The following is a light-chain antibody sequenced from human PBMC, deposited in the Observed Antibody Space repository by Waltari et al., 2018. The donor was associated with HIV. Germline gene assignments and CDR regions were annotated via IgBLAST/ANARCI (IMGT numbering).Light chain of an antibody. CDR1: SSAVGAYNY. J-gene: IGLJ1*01. CDR2: QVR. V-gene: IGLV2-14*01. CDR3: TSQTDRGTFV. Sequence: QSALTQPASTSGSPGQSVTISCTGTSSAVGAYNYVPWYHQHPGKVPKLMIYQVRNRPSGISDRFSGSKSGNTASLIISGLQAEDEADYYCTSQTDRGTFVFGPGTKVTVL.